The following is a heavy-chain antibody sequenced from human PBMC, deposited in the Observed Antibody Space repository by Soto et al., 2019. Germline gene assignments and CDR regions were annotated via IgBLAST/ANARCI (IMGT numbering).Heavy chain of an antibody. D-gene: IGHD6-19*01. V-gene: IGHV6-1*01. CDR2: TYYRSQWNN. J-gene: IGHJ6*02. CDR1: GGSASRKSTA. CDR3: ASLRGRWLVPGGSYYYYGMDV. Sequence: PSRTLSNTCVKPGGSASRKSTAWSWVRQSPSSGLGWLGRTYYRSQWNNNYAVSETSRITINPSTSKNPYSTALNSMTPEDTAVYYWASLRGRWLVPGGSYYYYGMDVWGQGTTVTVYS.